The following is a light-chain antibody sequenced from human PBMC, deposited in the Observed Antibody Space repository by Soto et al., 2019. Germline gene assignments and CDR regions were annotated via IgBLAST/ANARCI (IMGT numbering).Light chain of an antibody. Sequence: DIQMTQSPSSVSASVGDRVTITCRASQGVSSGLAWYQQKPGKAPKLLIYAASNLLSGVPSRFSGSGSGTDFTLIICSLQPEDSATYYCHQANSFPYTFGQGSKLEIK. J-gene: IGKJ2*01. CDR1: QGVSSG. CDR3: HQANSFPYT. V-gene: IGKV1-12*01. CDR2: AAS.